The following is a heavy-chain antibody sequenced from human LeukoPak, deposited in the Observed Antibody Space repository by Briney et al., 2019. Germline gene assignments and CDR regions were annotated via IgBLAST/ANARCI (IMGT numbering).Heavy chain of an antibody. CDR2: IWYDGSNK. CDR3: VRVGYTNYGIDY. J-gene: IGHJ4*02. CDR1: GFTFSSYG. D-gene: IGHD4-11*01. Sequence: GGSLRLSCAVSGFTFSSYGMHWVRQAPGKGLEWVAVIWYDGSNKYYADSVKGRFTISRDSSKNTLDLHMNSLRAEDTAVYYCVRVGYTNYGIDYWGQGTLVTVSS. V-gene: IGHV3-33*01.